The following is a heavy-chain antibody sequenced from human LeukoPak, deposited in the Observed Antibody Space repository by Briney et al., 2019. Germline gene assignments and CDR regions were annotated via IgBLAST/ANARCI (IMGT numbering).Heavy chain of an antibody. CDR1: GFTFSSYS. V-gene: IGHV3-48*04. CDR2: ISSSSSTI. J-gene: IGHJ4*02. CDR3: ARDFETIAAAGRGS. Sequence: PGGSLRLSCAASGFTFSSYSMNWVRQAPGKGLEWVSYISSSSSTIYYADSVKGRFTISRDNAKNSLYLQMNSLRAEDTAVYYCARDFETIAAAGRGSWGQGTLVTVSS. D-gene: IGHD6-13*01.